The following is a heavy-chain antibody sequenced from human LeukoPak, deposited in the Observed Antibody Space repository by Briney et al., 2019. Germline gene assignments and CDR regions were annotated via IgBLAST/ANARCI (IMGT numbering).Heavy chain of an antibody. CDR2: INPNSGGT. CDR1: GYTFTGYY. V-gene: IGHV1-2*02. D-gene: IGHD2-21*02. CDR3: ARDAAVRRNLAPAYCGGDCPRYYYYMDV. Sequence: GASVKVSCKASGYTFTGYYMHWVRQAPGQGLEWMGWINPNSGGTNYAQKFQGRVTMTRDTSISTAYMELSRLRSDDTAVYYCARDAAVRRNLAPAYCGGDCPRYYYYMDVWGKGTTVTVSS. J-gene: IGHJ6*03.